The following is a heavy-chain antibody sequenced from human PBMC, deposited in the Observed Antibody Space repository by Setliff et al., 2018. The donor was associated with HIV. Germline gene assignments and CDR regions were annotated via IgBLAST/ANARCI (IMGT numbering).Heavy chain of an antibody. V-gene: IGHV3-21*01. CDR2: ISRTSSYI. CDR1: GFTFSSYI. Sequence: PGGSLRLSCEVSGFTFSSYIMNWVRQAPGKGLEWVSSISRTSSYIYYVDSVKGRFTISRDNAKNSLYLQMNSLRAEDTAVYYCARPHSTIYYYVAFDIWGQGTMVTVSS. CDR3: ARPHSTIYYYVAFDI. J-gene: IGHJ3*02. D-gene: IGHD3-22*01.